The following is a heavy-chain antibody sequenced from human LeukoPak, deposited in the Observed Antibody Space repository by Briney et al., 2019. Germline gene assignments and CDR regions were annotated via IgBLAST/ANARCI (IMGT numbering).Heavy chain of an antibody. Sequence: GPSVKVSCTASGYTFNNYGINWVRQAPGQGLEWVGWISGYNGSTTYAQKLQGRVTMTIDTSTSTDYMELRSLSSEDPAVSYCSRIPLSGSYYLGLDYWGRGTLVTVSS. D-gene: IGHD3-10*01. V-gene: IGHV1-18*01. CDR1: GYTFNNYG. CDR2: ISGYNGST. J-gene: IGHJ4*02. CDR3: SRIPLSGSYYLGLDY.